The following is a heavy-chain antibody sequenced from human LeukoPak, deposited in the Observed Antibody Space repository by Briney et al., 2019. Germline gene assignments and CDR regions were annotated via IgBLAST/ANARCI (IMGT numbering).Heavy chain of an antibody. Sequence: ASVKVSCKASGYTFTSYGISWVRQAPGQGLEWMRWISAYNGNTNYAQKLQGRVTMTTDTSTSTAYMELRSLRSDDTAVYYCARATPYDSSGYYYLYYYGMDVWGQGTTVTVSS. D-gene: IGHD3-22*01. CDR2: ISAYNGNT. J-gene: IGHJ6*02. V-gene: IGHV1-18*01. CDR1: GYTFTSYG. CDR3: ARATPYDSSGYYYLYYYGMDV.